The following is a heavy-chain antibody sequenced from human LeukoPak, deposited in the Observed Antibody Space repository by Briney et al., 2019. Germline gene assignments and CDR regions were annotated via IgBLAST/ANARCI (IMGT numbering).Heavy chain of an antibody. D-gene: IGHD5-12*01. CDR3: ARDNSGYDLNWFDP. CDR2: IKQDGSEK. V-gene: IGHV3-7*01. J-gene: IGHJ5*02. Sequence: GGSLRLSCAASGFTFSSYWMSRVRQAPGKGLEWVANIKQDGSEKYYVDSVKGRFTISRDNAKNSLYLQMNSLRAEDTAVYYCARDNSGYDLNWFDPWGQGTLVTVYS. CDR1: GFTFSSYW.